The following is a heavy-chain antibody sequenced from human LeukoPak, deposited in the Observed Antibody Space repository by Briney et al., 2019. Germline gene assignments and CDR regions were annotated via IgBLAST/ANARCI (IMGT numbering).Heavy chain of an antibody. CDR3: AREPWFERPGPDSSGYYWADSGDY. D-gene: IGHD3-22*01. J-gene: IGHJ4*02. V-gene: IGHV1-2*06. CDR2: INPNSGGT. Sequence: ASVKVSCKASGYTFTGYYMHWVRQAPGQGLEWMGRINPNSGGTNYAQKFQGRVTMTRDTSISTAYMELSRLRSDDTAVYYCAREPWFERPGPDSSGYYWADSGDYWGQGTLVTVSS. CDR1: GYTFTGYY.